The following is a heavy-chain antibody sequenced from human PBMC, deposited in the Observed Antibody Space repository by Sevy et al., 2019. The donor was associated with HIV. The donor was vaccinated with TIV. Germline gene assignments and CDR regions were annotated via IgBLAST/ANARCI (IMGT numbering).Heavy chain of an antibody. V-gene: IGHV1-69*13. D-gene: IGHD3-22*01. J-gene: IGHJ4*02. CDR3: ARGTQDYYDSSGYYYFDY. CDR1: GGTFSSYA. Sequence: ASVKVSCKASGGTFSSYAISWVRQAPGQGLEWMGGIISIFGTANYAQKFQGRVTITADESTGTAYMELSSLRSEDTAVYYCARGTQDYYDSSGYYYFDYWGQGTLVTVSS. CDR2: IISIFGTA.